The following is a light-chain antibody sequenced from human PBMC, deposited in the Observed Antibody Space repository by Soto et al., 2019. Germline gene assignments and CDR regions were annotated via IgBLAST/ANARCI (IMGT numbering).Light chain of an antibody. CDR1: SSDVGSYNY. V-gene: IGLV2-8*01. CDR2: EVS. J-gene: IGLJ1*01. CDR3: SSYAGSNNYV. Sequence: QSALTQPPSASGSPGQSVTISCTGTSSDVGSYNYVSWYQQHPGKAPKLMIYEVSNRPSGVPDRFSGSKSGNTASLTVSGLQDEDEADYYCSSYAGSNNYVFGTGTKVTVL.